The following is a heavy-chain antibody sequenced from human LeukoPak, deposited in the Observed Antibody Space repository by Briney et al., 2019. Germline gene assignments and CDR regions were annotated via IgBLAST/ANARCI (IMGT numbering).Heavy chain of an antibody. D-gene: IGHD2-15*01. J-gene: IGHJ4*02. CDR1: GLTFSGSA. V-gene: IGHV3-23*01. CDR2: ISGSGNST. CDR3: AKVLVLVSANRYYFDY. Sequence: PGGSLRLSCAASGLTFSGSAMGWVRQAPGKGLEWVSLISGSGNSTYYADSVKGRFTISRDNSKNTLYLQMNSLRAEDTAVYYCAKVLVLVSANRYYFDYWGRGTLVTVSS.